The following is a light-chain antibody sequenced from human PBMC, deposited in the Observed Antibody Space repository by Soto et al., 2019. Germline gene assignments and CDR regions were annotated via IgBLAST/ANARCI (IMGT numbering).Light chain of an antibody. CDR2: AVR. J-gene: IGLJ1*01. Sequence: QSALTQPHSVSGSPGQSVTISCTGTNSDVGRYNSVSWYQQLPGKAPQLIISAVRQRPSGVPDRFSGSKSGNTASLTVSGLQAEDEADYYCSSYAGSNKSVFGTGTKLTVL. CDR3: SSYAGSNKSV. V-gene: IGLV2-11*01. CDR1: NSDVGRYNS.